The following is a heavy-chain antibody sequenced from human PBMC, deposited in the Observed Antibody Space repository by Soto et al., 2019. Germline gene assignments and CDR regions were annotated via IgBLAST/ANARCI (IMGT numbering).Heavy chain of an antibody. Sequence: PSETLSLTCTVSGGSVSSGSYYWSWIRQPPGKGLEWIGYMYHSGSTNYNPSLKSRVTISVDTSKNQFSLKLSSVTAADTAVYYCARVKRYYDILTGYWNKWFDPWGQGILVTVSS. CDR1: GGSVSSGSYY. CDR3: ARVKRYYDILTGYWNKWFDP. V-gene: IGHV4-61*01. J-gene: IGHJ5*02. D-gene: IGHD3-9*01. CDR2: MYHSGST.